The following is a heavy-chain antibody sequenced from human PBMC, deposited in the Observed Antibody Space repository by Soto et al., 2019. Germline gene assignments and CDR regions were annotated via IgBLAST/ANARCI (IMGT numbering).Heavy chain of an antibody. Sequence: QVQLVQSGAEVKKPGASVRVSCKTSGYTFINYGITWVRQAPGQGLEWMGWLSAYNGDTSSSEKLQDRFTMTTDTSTNTVYMDLRSLTSDDKAVYYCARWSAIVGGAEALDVWGQGTMVIVSS. CDR1: GYTFINYG. CDR2: LSAYNGDT. D-gene: IGHD1-26*01. J-gene: IGHJ3*01. CDR3: ARWSAIVGGAEALDV. V-gene: IGHV1-18*01.